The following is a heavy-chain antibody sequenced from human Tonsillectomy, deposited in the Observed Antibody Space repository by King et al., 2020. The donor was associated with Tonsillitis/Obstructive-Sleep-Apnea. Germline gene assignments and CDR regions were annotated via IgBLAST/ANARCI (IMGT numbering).Heavy chain of an antibody. Sequence: VQLQESGPGLVKPSQTLSLTCTVSGGSISSGGYYWSWIRQHPGKGLEWIGYIYYSGSTYYNPSLKSRVTISVDTSKNQFSLKLSSLTAADTAVYYCARVPSPYYYDSSGYPFDYWGQGTLVTVSS. V-gene: IGHV4-31*03. CDR1: GGSISSGGYY. D-gene: IGHD3-22*01. J-gene: IGHJ4*02. CDR3: ARVPSPYYYDSSGYPFDY. CDR2: IYYSGST.